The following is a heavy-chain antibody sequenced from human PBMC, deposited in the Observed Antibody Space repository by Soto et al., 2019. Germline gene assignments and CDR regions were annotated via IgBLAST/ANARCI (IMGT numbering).Heavy chain of an antibody. J-gene: IGHJ4*02. CDR2: IYYSGST. Sequence: QVQLQESGPGLVKPSETLSLTCSVSGGSVSSGDYYWSWIRQPPGKGLEWIGYIYYSGSTKYSPSLKCRVTLSVEKSQNQFSLKLSSVTAADTAVYYCARDRVGGGWLVVESDWGQGTLVTVSS. CDR1: GGSVSSGDYY. D-gene: IGHD6-19*01. CDR3: ARDRVGGGWLVVESD. V-gene: IGHV4-61*08.